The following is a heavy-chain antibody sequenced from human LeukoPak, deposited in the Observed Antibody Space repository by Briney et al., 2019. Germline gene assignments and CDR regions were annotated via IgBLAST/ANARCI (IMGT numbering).Heavy chain of an antibody. Sequence: PGGSLRPSCAASGFTFSSYAMSWVRQAPGKGLEWVSAISGSGGSTYYADSVKGRFTISRDNSKNTLYLQMNSLRAEDTAVYYCAKDDFRIGEPYFDYWGQGTLVTVSS. CDR2: ISGSGGST. CDR1: GFTFSSYA. V-gene: IGHV3-23*01. CDR3: AKDDFRIGEPYFDY. J-gene: IGHJ4*02. D-gene: IGHD1-14*01.